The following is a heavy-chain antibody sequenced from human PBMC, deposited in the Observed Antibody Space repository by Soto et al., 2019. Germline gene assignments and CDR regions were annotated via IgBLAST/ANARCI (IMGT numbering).Heavy chain of an antibody. D-gene: IGHD2-21*02. J-gene: IGHJ3*01. Sequence: HPGGSLRLSCAASGFTFNTYAMNWVRQVPGKGLEWVASISGGGGSTYYADSVKGRFTISRDTSKNTLYLQMNSLSAEDTAVYYCAKGFIVVVTAIRPDDNFDVWGQGTMVTVS. CDR3: AKGFIVVVTAIRPDDNFDV. CDR1: GFTFNTYA. V-gene: IGHV3-23*01. CDR2: ISGGGGST.